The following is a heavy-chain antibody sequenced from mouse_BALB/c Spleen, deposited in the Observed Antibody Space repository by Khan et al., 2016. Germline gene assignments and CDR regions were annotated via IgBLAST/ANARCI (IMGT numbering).Heavy chain of an antibody. CDR3: ATTFWYFDV. V-gene: IGHV4-1*02. Sequence: EVKLLESGGGLVQPGGSLKLSCAASGFVFSRYWMSWVRQAPGKGLEWIGEINPDSSTITYTPSLKDKFIISRDNAKNTLYLQMSKVRSEDTALYYCATTFWYFDVWGAGTTVTVSS. D-gene: IGHD2-13*01. CDR1: GFVFSRYW. J-gene: IGHJ1*01. CDR2: INPDSSTI.